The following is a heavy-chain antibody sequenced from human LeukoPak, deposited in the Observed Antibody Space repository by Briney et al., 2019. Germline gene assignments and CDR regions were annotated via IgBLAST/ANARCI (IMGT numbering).Heavy chain of an antibody. J-gene: IGHJ6*03. D-gene: IGHD6-19*01. V-gene: IGHV4-59*01. CDR1: GGSIGSYY. CDR3: ARGPVAVAGSYYYYYYMDV. Sequence: PSETLSLTCTVSGGSIGSYYWSWIRQPPGKGLEWIGYIYYSGSTNYNPSLKSRVTISVDTSKNQFSLKLSSVTAADTAVYYCARGPVAVAGSYYYYYYMDVWGKGTAVTISS. CDR2: IYYSGST.